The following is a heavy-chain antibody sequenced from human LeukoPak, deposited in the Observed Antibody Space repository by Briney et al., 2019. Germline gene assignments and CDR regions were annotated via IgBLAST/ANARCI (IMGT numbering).Heavy chain of an antibody. D-gene: IGHD5-18*01. V-gene: IGHV4-59*01. CDR1: GGSMVNYH. J-gene: IGHJ5*02. CDR2: IYNIETT. Sequence: PSETLSLTCTVSGGSMVNYHWTWIRQSPGEEPEYIGYIYNIETTYNNPSLMGRVTVSVDMSSRQFSLKLKSVTAADTAVYYCARGLDGYRFDPWGQGIMVTVSS. CDR3: ARGLDGYRFDP.